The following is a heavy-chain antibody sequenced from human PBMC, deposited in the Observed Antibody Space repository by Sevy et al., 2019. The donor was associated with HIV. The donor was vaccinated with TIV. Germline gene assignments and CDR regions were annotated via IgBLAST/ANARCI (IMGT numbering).Heavy chain of an antibody. CDR3: ARAQKRGDYGPFDY. J-gene: IGHJ4*02. CDR1: GFTFSDYY. D-gene: IGHD4-17*01. V-gene: IGHV3-11*01. Sequence: GGSLRLSCAASGFTFSDYYMSWIRQAPGKGLEWVSYISSSGSTTYYADSVKGRCTISRDNAKNSLYLQTNSLRAEDTAVYYCARAQKRGDYGPFDYWGQGTLVTVSS. CDR2: ISSSGSTT.